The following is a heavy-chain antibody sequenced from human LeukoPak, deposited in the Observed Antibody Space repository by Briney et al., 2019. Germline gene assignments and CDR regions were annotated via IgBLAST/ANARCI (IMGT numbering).Heavy chain of an antibody. J-gene: IGHJ4*02. D-gene: IGHD5-18*01. CDR3: AKGNPDTGYYFDY. V-gene: IGHV3-48*03. CDR2: ISGSGGSI. Sequence: QPGGSLRLSCAASGFTFSSYEMNWVRQAPGKGLEWVSYISGSGGSIYYADSVKGRFTISRDNAKNSLYLQMNSLRAEDTAVYYCAKGNPDTGYYFDYWGQGTLVTVSS. CDR1: GFTFSSYE.